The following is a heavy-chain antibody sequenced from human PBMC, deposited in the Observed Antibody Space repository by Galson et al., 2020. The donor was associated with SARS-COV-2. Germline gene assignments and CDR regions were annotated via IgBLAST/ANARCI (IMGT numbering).Heavy chain of an antibody. CDR3: ARGIVPAAIGRHLTIFGVEPFDY. CDR1: GFTFSRFS. Sequence: GGSLRLSCAASGFTFSRFSMNWVRQAPGKGLEWVSSISSSSSYIYYADSVKGRFTISRDNAKNSLYLQMNSLRAEDTAVYYCARGIVPAAIGRHLTIFGVEPFDYWGQGTLVTVSS. CDR2: ISSSSSYI. V-gene: IGHV3-21*01. J-gene: IGHJ4*02. D-gene: IGHD3-3*01.